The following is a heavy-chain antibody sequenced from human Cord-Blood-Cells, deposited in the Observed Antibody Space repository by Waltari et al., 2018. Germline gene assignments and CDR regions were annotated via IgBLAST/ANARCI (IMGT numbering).Heavy chain of an antibody. CDR3: ATGTVTDAFDI. J-gene: IGHJ3*02. CDR2: INHSGST. Sequence: QVQLQQWGAGLLKPSETLSLTCAVYGGSFSGYYWSWIRQPPGKGLEWIGEINHSGSTNYNPSLKSRVTLSVDTSKNQFSLKLSSVTAADTAVYYCATGTVTDAFDIWGQGTMVTVSS. CDR1: GGSFSGYY. D-gene: IGHD4-4*01. V-gene: IGHV4-34*01.